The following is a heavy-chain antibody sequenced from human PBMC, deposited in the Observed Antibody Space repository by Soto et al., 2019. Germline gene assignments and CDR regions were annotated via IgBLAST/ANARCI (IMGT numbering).Heavy chain of an antibody. Sequence: QVELVQSGPEVKRPGASVKVSCKASGYTFITNGINWVRLAPGQGLEWMGWISPANGDKKYAQKFKGRVTLTSETSTDTVYMELTNLRSDDTAVYFCARGRYFATTHRQRWYFDFWGRGTLVTVSS. D-gene: IGHD1-1*01. CDR1: GYTFITNG. J-gene: IGHJ2*01. CDR2: ISPANGDK. CDR3: ARGRYFATTHRQRWYFDF. V-gene: IGHV1-18*01.